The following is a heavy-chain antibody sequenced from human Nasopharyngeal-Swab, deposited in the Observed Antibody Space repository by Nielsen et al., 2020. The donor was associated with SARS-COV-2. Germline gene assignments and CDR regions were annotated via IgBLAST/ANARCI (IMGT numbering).Heavy chain of an antibody. J-gene: IGHJ6*03. Sequence: GGSLRLSCTASGFTFGDYAMSWVRQTPGKGLEWVGFIRSKAYGGTTEYAASVQGRFTISRDDSKSIAYLQMNSLKTEDTAVYYCIRSGSYYYYYYYMDVWGKGTTVTVSS. CDR1: GFTFGDYA. D-gene: IGHD1-26*01. V-gene: IGHV3-49*04. CDR3: IRSGSYYYYYYYMDV. CDR2: IRSKAYGGTT.